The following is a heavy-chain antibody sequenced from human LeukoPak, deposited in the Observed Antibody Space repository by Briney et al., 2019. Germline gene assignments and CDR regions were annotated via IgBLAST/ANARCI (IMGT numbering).Heavy chain of an antibody. Sequence: GGSLRLSGAASGFTFSSYWMSWVRQAPGKGLEWVANIKQDGSEKYYVDSVKGRFTISRDNAKNSLYLQMNSLRAEDTAVYYCARGPHNWNYDWFDPWGQGTLVTVSS. V-gene: IGHV3-7*01. J-gene: IGHJ5*02. CDR3: ARGPHNWNYDWFDP. CDR2: IKQDGSEK. CDR1: GFTFSSYW. D-gene: IGHD1-7*01.